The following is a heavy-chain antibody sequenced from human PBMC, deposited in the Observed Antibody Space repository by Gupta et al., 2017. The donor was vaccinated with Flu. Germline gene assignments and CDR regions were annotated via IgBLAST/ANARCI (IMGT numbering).Heavy chain of an antibody. Sequence: MDWVRQAPGKGLEWVASISSSSSNIYYADSVKGRFTVSRDNDKNSVFLLMDSMKADDTAVYYCGRDHSNTWRKGNYFDAWGQGTRVTVSS. V-gene: IGHV3-21*06. CDR3: GRDHSNTWRKGNYFDA. CDR2: ISSSSSNI. J-gene: IGHJ4*02. D-gene: IGHD5-18*01.